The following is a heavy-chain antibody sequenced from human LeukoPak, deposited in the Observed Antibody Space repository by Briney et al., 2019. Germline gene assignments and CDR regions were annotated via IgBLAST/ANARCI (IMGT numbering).Heavy chain of an antibody. D-gene: IGHD2-21*02. CDR2: IYTSGST. Sequence: SETLSLTCTVSGGSISSGSYYWSWIRQPAGKGLEWIGRIYTSGSTNYNPSLKSRVTISVDTSKNQFSLRLSSVTTADTAVYYCARSSDGFFGPWGQGTLVTVSS. V-gene: IGHV4-61*02. J-gene: IGHJ5*02. CDR1: GGSISSGSYY. CDR3: ARSSDGFFGP.